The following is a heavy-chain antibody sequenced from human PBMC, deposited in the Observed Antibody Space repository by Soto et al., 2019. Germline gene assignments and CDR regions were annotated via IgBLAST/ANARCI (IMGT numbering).Heavy chain of an antibody. J-gene: IGHJ4*02. CDR2: ISAYKGNT. CDR3: ARGTTVETGSY. Sequence: QVQLVQSGAEVKKPGASVKVSCKASGYTFTSYGINWVRQAPGQGLEWMGGISAYKGNTNYAQKFQGRVTMTTDTATSTAYMELRNLRSDDPAVYYCARGTTVETGSYWGQGTLVTVSS. V-gene: IGHV1-18*01. D-gene: IGHD4-17*01. CDR1: GYTFTSYG.